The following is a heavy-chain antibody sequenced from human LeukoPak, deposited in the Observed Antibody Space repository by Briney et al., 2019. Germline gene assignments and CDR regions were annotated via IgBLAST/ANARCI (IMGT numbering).Heavy chain of an antibody. J-gene: IGHJ6*03. Sequence: GGSLRLSCAASGFTFSSYGMHWVRQAPGKGLEWVTFIRYDGSSQYYADSVKGRFTISRDNSKNTLYLQMNSLRAEDTAVYYCARDPYCTNGVCYRFGVSSWYRKGYMDVWGKGTTVTVSS. CDR2: IRYDGSSQ. CDR1: GFTFSSYG. D-gene: IGHD2-8*01. V-gene: IGHV3-30*02. CDR3: ARDPYCTNGVCYRFGVSSWYRKGYMDV.